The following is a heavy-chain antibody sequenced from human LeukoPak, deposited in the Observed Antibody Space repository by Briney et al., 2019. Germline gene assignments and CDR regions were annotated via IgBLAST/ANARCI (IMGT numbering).Heavy chain of an antibody. D-gene: IGHD3-10*01. CDR2: INPNSGGT. CDR1: GYTFTGYY. J-gene: IGHJ5*02. Sequence: ASVTVSCKASGYTFTGYYMHWVRQAPGQGLEWMGWINPNSGGTNYAQKFQGRGTMTRDTSISTAYMEPSRLTSDDTAVYYCARDGARGWSWFDPWGQGTLVTVSS. CDR3: ARDGARGWSWFDP. V-gene: IGHV1-2*02.